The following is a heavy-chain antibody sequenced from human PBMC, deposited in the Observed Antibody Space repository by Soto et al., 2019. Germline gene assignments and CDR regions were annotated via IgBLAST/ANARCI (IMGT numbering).Heavy chain of an antibody. V-gene: IGHV4-31*03. CDR2: IYYSGST. Sequence: LSLTCTVSGGSISSGGYYWSWIRQHPGKGLEWIGYIYYSGSTYYNPSLKSRVTISVDTSKNHFSLKLSSVTAADTAVYYCARDEYYYGMDVWGQGPTVTVSS. CDR1: GGSISSGGYY. CDR3: ARDEYYYGMDV. J-gene: IGHJ6*02.